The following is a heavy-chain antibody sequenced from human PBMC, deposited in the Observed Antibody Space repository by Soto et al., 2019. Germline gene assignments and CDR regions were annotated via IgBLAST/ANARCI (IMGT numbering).Heavy chain of an antibody. Sequence: SETLSLTCTVSGGSISSGGYYWSWIRQHPGKGLEWIGYIYYSGSTYYNPSLKSRVTISVDTSKNQFSLKLSSVTAADTAVYYCARRKYGSGSSIDYWGQGTLVTVSS. CDR3: ARRKYGSGSSIDY. CDR1: GGSISSGGYY. J-gene: IGHJ4*02. CDR2: IYYSGST. D-gene: IGHD3-10*01. V-gene: IGHV4-31*03.